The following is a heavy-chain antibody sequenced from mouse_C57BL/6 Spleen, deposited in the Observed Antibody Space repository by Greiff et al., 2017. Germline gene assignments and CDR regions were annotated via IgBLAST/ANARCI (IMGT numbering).Heavy chain of an antibody. CDR3: ARSEGYYYGSSYFDV. CDR2: INYDGSST. CDR1: GFTFSDYY. J-gene: IGHJ1*03. D-gene: IGHD1-1*01. Sequence: EVQLVESEGGLVQPGSSMKLSCTASGFTFSDYYMAWVRQVPEKGLEWVANINYDGSSTYYLDSLKSRFIISRDNAKNILYLQMSSLKSEDTATYYCARSEGYYYGSSYFDVWGTGTTVTVSS. V-gene: IGHV5-16*01.